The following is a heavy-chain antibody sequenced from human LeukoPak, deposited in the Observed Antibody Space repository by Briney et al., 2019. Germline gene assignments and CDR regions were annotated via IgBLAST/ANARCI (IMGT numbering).Heavy chain of an antibody. V-gene: IGHV4-59*01. CDR3: ARGLGLNWSEYYFDY. D-gene: IGHD1-1*01. CDR1: GGSISSYY. J-gene: IGHJ4*02. Sequence: SETLSLTCTVSGGSISSYYWSWIRQPPGKGLEWIGYIYYSGSTNYNPSLKSRVTISVDTSKNQLSLKLSSVTAADTAVYYCARGLGLNWSEYYFDYWGQGTLVTVSS. CDR2: IYYSGST.